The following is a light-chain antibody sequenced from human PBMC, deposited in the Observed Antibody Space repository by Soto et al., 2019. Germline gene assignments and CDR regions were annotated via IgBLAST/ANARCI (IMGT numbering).Light chain of an antibody. J-gene: IGLJ2*01. Sequence: QSALTQPASVSGSPGQSITISCTGTSSDVGGYNYVSWYQQHPGKAPKLMIYDVSNRPSGVSNRFSGSKSGNTASLTISGLQAEDEADYYCSSYTSISTLVFGGGTKRPVL. CDR2: DVS. V-gene: IGLV2-14*01. CDR3: SSYTSISTLV. CDR1: SSDVGGYNY.